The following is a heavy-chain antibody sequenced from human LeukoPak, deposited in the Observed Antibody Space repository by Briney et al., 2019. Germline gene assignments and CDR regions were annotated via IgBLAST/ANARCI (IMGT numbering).Heavy chain of an antibody. CDR1: GFTFSGYW. CDR2: INTDGSST. CDR3: VRRHPPPGTSPTSYGMGV. D-gene: IGHD2-2*01. V-gene: IGHV3-74*01. Sequence: PGGSLRLSCAASGFTFSGYWMHWVRQAPGKGLVWVSRINTDGSSTTYADSVKGRFTISRDNAKNTLYLQMNSLRVEDTAVYHCVRRHPPPGTSPTSYGMGVWGQGTTVTVSS. J-gene: IGHJ6*02.